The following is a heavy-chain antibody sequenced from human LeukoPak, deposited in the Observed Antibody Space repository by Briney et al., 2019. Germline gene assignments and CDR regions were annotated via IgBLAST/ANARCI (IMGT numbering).Heavy chain of an antibody. CDR1: GFTFSIYS. J-gene: IGHJ3*02. D-gene: IGHD3-10*01. CDR2: LSGSSNYI. CDR3: VRWGSGDSFDI. V-gene: IGHV3-21*01. Sequence: PGGSLRLSCAASGFTFSIYSMNWVRQAPGKGLEWASSLSGSSNYIFYADSVKGRFTISRDNAKNSLFLQMNSLRAEDTAVYFCVRWGSGDSFDIWGQGTMATVSS.